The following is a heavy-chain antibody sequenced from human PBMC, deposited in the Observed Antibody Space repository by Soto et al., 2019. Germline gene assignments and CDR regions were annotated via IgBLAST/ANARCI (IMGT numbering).Heavy chain of an antibody. J-gene: IGHJ5*02. V-gene: IGHV2-5*01. CDR1: GFALSASGVG. CDR2: VSWNGDE. CDR3: AHSRGTGVYCDSTSCLSWFDH. Sequence: QITLEESGPTLVEPTQTLTLTCTFSGFALSASGVGVGWIRQPPGDALEWLALVSWNGDERYSPSLKRRLTLTKDTSKKQVVLTMTNMDPVDTATYSCAHSRGTGVYCDSTSCLSWFDHWGQGALVTVSS. D-gene: IGHD2-2*01.